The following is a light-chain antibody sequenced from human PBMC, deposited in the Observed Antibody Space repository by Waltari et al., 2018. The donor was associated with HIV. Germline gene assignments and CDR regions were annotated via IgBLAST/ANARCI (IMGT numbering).Light chain of an antibody. V-gene: IGLV2-14*01. J-gene: IGLJ3*02. CDR2: EVT. Sequence: QSALTQPASVSGSPGQSITISCTGTSSDVGGYNYVPWYQQPPGKAPKLMIYEVTKRPSGVSNRFPGSKSGNPASLTISGLQAEDEADYYCSSYTSSSTLGVFGGGTKLTVL. CDR1: SSDVGGYNY. CDR3: SSYTSSSTLGV.